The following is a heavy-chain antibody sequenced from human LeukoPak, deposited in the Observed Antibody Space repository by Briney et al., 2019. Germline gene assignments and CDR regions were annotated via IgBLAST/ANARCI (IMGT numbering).Heavy chain of an antibody. CDR1: DYSISSSSYY. Sequence: SETLSLTCTVSDYSISSSSYYWGWIRQPPGKGLEWIGSIYYSGSTYYNPSLKSRVTISVDTSKNQFSLKLSSVTAADTAVYYCAREESIAVAGTPSLWYFDLWGRGTLVTVSS. V-gene: IGHV4-39*07. CDR2: IYYSGST. CDR3: AREESIAVAGTPSLWYFDL. J-gene: IGHJ2*01. D-gene: IGHD6-19*01.